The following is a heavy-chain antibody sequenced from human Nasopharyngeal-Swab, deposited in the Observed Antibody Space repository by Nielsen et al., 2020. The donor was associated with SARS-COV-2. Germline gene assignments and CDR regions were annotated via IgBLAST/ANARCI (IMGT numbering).Heavy chain of an antibody. V-gene: IGHV1-69*04. D-gene: IGHD5-12*01. Sequence: SVKVSCKASGYTFTSYGISWVRQAPGQGLEWMGRIIPILGIANYAQKFQGRVTITADKSTSTAYMELSSLRSEDTAVYSCAKDRDSGDDSEDYYHYYGMDVWGQGTTVTVFS. CDR1: GYTFTSYG. CDR3: AKDRDSGDDSEDYYHYYGMDV. J-gene: IGHJ6*02. CDR2: IIPILGIA.